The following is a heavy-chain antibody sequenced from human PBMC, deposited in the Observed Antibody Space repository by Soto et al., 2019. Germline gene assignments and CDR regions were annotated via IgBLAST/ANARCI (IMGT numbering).Heavy chain of an antibody. Sequence: EVQVVESGGGLVQPGGSLSLSCAASGFSFSSYEMNWVRQAPGKGLEWVSHISSGVTTMSYADSVKGRFTISRDNAKKSLYLQLNSLRVEDTAVYYCASDRRNVDFWSDPHLGDGMYVWGQGTAVTVSS. J-gene: IGHJ6*02. CDR2: ISSGVTTM. CDR1: GFSFSSYE. D-gene: IGHD3-3*01. V-gene: IGHV3-48*03. CDR3: ASDRRNVDFWSDPHLGDGMYV.